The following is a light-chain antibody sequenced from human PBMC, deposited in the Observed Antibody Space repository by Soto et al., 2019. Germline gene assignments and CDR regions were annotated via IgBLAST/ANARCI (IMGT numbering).Light chain of an antibody. V-gene: IGLV2-14*01. J-gene: IGLJ1*01. CDR2: AVT. CDR3: SSYTSSSTL. CDR1: SSDVGGYNY. Sequence: LTQPASVSGSPGQSITISCTGTSSDVGGYNYVSWYQQHPGKAPKLMIYAVTDRPSGVSSRFSGSKSGNTASLTISGLQAEDEADYYCSSYTSSSTLFGTGTKAPS.